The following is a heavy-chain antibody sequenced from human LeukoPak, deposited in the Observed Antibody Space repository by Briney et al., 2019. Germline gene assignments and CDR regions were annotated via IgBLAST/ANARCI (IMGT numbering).Heavy chain of an antibody. CDR2: IYYSGST. J-gene: IGHJ5*02. D-gene: IGHD6-13*01. CDR3: ARQGARSSWYWFDP. V-gene: IGHV4-59*08. CDR1: GGSISSYY. Sequence: SETLSLTCTVSGGSISSYYWSWIRQPPGKGLEWIGYIYYSGSTNYNPSPKSRVTISVDTSKNQFSLKLSSVTAADTAVYYCARQGARSSWYWFDPWGQGTLVTVSS.